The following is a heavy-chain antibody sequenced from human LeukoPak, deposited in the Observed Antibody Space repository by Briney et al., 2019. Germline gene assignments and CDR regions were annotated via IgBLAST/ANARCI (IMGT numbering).Heavy chain of an antibody. V-gene: IGHV1-24*01. Sequence: ASVKVSCKVSGYTLTELSMHWVRQAPGKGLEWMGGFDPEDGETIYAQKFQGRVTMTTDTSTSTAYMELRSLRSDDTAVYYCARDRDCSSTSCHLLTVYWGQGTLVTVSS. CDR3: ARDRDCSSTSCHLLTVY. J-gene: IGHJ4*02. CDR1: GYTLTELS. CDR2: FDPEDGET. D-gene: IGHD2-2*01.